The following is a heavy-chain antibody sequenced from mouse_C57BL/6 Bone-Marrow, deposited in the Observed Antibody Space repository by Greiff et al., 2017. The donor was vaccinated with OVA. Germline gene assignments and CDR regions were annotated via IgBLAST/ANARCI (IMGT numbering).Heavy chain of an antibody. CDR2: IDPSDSET. J-gene: IGHJ4*01. Sequence: QVQLQQPGAELVRSGSSVKLSCKASGYTFTSYWMHWVKQRPIQGLEWIGNIDPSDSETHYNQKFKDKATLTVDKSSSTAYMQLSSLTSEDSAVYYCAREDYDGYYGAMDYWGQGTSVTVSS. D-gene: IGHD2-3*01. CDR3: AREDYDGYYGAMDY. CDR1: GYTFTSYW. V-gene: IGHV1-52*01.